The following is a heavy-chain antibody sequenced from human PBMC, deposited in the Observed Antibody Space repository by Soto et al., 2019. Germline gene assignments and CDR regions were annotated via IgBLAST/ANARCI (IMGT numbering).Heavy chain of an antibody. CDR1: GYTFTGYY. CDR2: INPNSGGT. D-gene: IGHD6-19*01. Sequence: GASVKVSCKASGYTFTGYYMHWVRQAPGQGLEWMGWINPNSGGTNYAQKFQGRVTMTRDTSISTAYMELSRLRSDDTAVYYCARDYADSSGWYLVYGMDVWGQGTTVTVSS. J-gene: IGHJ6*02. V-gene: IGHV1-2*02. CDR3: ARDYADSSGWYLVYGMDV.